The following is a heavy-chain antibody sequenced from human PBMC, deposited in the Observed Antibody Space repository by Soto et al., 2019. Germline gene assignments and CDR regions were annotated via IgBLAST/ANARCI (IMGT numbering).Heavy chain of an antibody. V-gene: IGHV4-30-4*01. CDR3: VGTGTTDDF. J-gene: IGHJ1*01. D-gene: IGHD1-7*01. Sequence: VQLQGSGPGLVTPSQTLSLTCTVSVASVNTGDYYWSYIRQSPGKGLEWLGYIFYSGDTYYNPSLKSRATISLNTSTIQISLTLPSVTAADTAVYFCVGTGTTDDFWGQGTLVTVSS. CDR2: IFYSGDT. CDR1: VASVNTGDYY.